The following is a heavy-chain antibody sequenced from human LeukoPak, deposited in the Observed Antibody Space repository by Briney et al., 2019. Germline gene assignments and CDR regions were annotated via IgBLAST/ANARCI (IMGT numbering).Heavy chain of an antibody. D-gene: IGHD6-6*01. CDR3: ARAGYSTSSLAFDL. CDR1: GFTFSRYA. Sequence: GGSLRLSCAASGFTFSRYAVNWVRQAPGKGLVWVSRIHIDGTTTRYADSVKGRFTISRDNAKNTLYLQMSSLRAEDTAVYYCARAGYSTSSLAFDLWGQGTMVTVSS. J-gene: IGHJ3*01. V-gene: IGHV3-74*01. CDR2: IHIDGTTT.